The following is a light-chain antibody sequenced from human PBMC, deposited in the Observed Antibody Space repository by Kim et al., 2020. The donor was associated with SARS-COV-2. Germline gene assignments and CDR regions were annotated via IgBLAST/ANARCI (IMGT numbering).Light chain of an antibody. CDR1: QSISIW. Sequence: ASVGDRVTITCRASQSISIWLAWYQQKPGEAPKVLIFDASSLQSGVPSRFSGSGSGTEFTLTISSLQPDDFATYYCQHYNNYLWTFGQGTKVDIK. CDR2: DAS. CDR3: QHYNNYLWT. V-gene: IGKV1-5*01. J-gene: IGKJ1*01.